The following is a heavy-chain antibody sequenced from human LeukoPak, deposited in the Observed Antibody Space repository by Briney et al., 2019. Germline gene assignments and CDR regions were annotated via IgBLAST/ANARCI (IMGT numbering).Heavy chain of an antibody. CDR2: ISSSSSYI. V-gene: IGHV3-21*01. D-gene: IGHD2-2*01. Sequence: GGSLRLSCAASGFTFSSYSMNWVRQAPGKGLEWVSSISSSSSYIYYADSVKGRVTISRDNAKNSLYLQMTSLRAEDTAVYYCARGSEPAATSDNWFDPWGQGTLVTVSS. CDR1: GFTFSSYS. CDR3: ARGSEPAATSDNWFDP. J-gene: IGHJ5*02.